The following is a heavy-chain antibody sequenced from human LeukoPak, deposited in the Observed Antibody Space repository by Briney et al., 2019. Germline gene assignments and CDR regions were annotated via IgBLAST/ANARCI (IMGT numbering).Heavy chain of an antibody. Sequence: SETLSLTCTVSGGSISNYYWSWIRQPPGKGLEWIGYIYYSGSNNYNPSRKGRVTISVDTSKNQFALKLSAVSAADPAVYYGARHRVGYDYVWGSYRLNWFDPWGQGTLVTVSS. CDR1: GGSISNYY. CDR3: ARHRVGYDYVWGSYRLNWFDP. D-gene: IGHD3-16*02. V-gene: IGHV4-59*08. J-gene: IGHJ5*02. CDR2: IYYSGSN.